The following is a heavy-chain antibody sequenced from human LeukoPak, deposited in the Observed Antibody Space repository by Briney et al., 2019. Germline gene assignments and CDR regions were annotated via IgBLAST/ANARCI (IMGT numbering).Heavy chain of an antibody. V-gene: IGHV4-59*01. D-gene: IGHD4-17*01. CDR3: ARGANYGDYGLDAFDV. J-gene: IGHJ3*01. CDR1: GGSMSSYY. Sequence: SETLSLTCTVSGGSMSSYYWSWIRQPPGEGLEWIGHINYSGSTTYNPSLRSRVTMSIDTSKNQFSLKLSSVTAADTAVYHCARGANYGDYGLDAFDVWGQGTMVTVSS. CDR2: INYSGST.